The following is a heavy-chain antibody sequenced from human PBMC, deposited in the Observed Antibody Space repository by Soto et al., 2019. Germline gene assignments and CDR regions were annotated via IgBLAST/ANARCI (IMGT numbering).Heavy chain of an antibody. D-gene: IGHD2-21*02. J-gene: IGHJ5*02. CDR3: ARDLYCGGDCYLNWFDP. CDR2: IIPIFGTA. Sequence: SVKFSCKASGGTFSSYAISWVRQAPGQGLEWMGGIIPIFGTANYAQKFQGRVTITADESTSTAYMELSSLRSEDTAVYYCARDLYCGGDCYLNWFDPWGQGTLVTVSS. V-gene: IGHV1-69*13. CDR1: GGTFSSYA.